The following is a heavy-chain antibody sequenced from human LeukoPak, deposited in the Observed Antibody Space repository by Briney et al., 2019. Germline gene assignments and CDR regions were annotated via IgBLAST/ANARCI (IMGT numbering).Heavy chain of an antibody. V-gene: IGHV4-61*02. D-gene: IGHD4-17*01. CDR3: ARLSTVTTSFDY. Sequence: SETLSLTCTVSGASLSSGSYYWSWIRQPAGKGLEWIGRIYTSGTTHYNPSLKSRVTMSVDTSKNQFSLKLSSVTAADTAVYYCARLSTVTTSFDYWGQGTLVTVSS. CDR2: IYTSGTT. CDR1: GASLSSGSYY. J-gene: IGHJ4*02.